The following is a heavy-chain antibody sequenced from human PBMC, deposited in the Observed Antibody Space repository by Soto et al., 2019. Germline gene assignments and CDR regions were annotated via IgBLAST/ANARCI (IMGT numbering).Heavy chain of an antibody. CDR3: ARHEVVDYYDSSVAAFDI. Sequence: PGESLKISCKGSGYSFTSYWIGWVRQMPGKGLEWMGIIYPGDSDTRYSPSFQGQVTISADKSISTAYLQWSSLKASDTAMYYCARHEVVDYYDSSVAAFDIWCQGTMVTVSS. CDR1: GYSFTSYW. V-gene: IGHV5-51*01. D-gene: IGHD3-22*01. J-gene: IGHJ3*02. CDR2: IYPGDSDT.